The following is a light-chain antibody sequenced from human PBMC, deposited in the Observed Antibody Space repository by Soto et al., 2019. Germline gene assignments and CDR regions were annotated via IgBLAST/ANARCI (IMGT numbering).Light chain of an antibody. V-gene: IGLV2-18*02. CDR3: SSHTTSSTYV. Sequence: LTQPPSVSGSPGQSVAISCTGTSSDVGNYNRVSWYQQPPGTAPRLMIYDVSNRPSGVPDRFSGSKSGNTASLTISGLQADDEADYYCSSHTTSSTYVFGTGTKVTVL. CDR1: SSDVGNYNR. CDR2: DVS. J-gene: IGLJ1*01.